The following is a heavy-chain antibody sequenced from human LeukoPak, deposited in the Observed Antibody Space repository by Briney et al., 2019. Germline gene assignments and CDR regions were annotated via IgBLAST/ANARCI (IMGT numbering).Heavy chain of an antibody. J-gene: IGHJ4*02. CDR2: IRYDGNIK. CDR3: AILPGAMIVVVNY. V-gene: IGHV3-30*02. D-gene: IGHD3-22*01. CDR1: GSTFSSYD. Sequence: PGGSLRLSCAASGSTFSSYDMHWVRQAPGKGLEWVAFIRYDGNIKYFADSVKGRFTISRDSSKNTLYLQMDSLRSEDTAVYYCAILPGAMIVVVNYWGQGTLVTVSS.